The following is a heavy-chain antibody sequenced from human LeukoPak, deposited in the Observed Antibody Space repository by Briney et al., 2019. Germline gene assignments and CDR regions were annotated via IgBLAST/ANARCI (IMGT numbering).Heavy chain of an antibody. Sequence: GGSLRLSCAASRFTVSSKHMSWVRQAPGKGLEWVSVIYSGGSTYYADSVKGRFTISRDNSKNKLYLQMNSLRAADTAVYYCAGGVAVAGIGPLDFWGQGTLVTVSS. V-gene: IGHV3-66*01. CDR3: AGGVAVAGIGPLDF. J-gene: IGHJ4*02. CDR2: IYSGGST. D-gene: IGHD6-19*01. CDR1: RFTVSSKH.